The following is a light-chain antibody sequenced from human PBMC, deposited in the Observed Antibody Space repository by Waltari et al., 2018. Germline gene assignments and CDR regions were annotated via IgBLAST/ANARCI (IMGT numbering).Light chain of an antibody. J-gene: IGLJ3*02. V-gene: IGLV1-44*01. CDR2: TNN. CDR1: SSNIGSHT. CDR3: STWDDSLNGVM. Sequence: QSVLTQPPSASGTPGQGVTISCSGSSSNIGSHTVTWYQQLPGTAPKLLTYTNNPRPSGVPDRFSGSKSGTSGSLAISGLQSEDEADYYCSTWDDSLNGVMFGGGTKLTVL.